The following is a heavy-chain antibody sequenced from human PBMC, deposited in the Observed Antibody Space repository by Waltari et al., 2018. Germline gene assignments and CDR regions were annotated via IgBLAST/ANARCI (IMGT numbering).Heavy chain of an antibody. Sequence: QVQLVQSGAEVKKPGASVKVSCKASGYTFTAYYMHWGRQAPGQSLEWMGIINPGGGSTRYAQKFQGRVTMTRDTSTSTVYMELSSLRFEDTAVYYCAKGGPVTTPDYWGQGTLVTVSS. CDR2: INPGGGST. J-gene: IGHJ4*02. D-gene: IGHD4-17*01. V-gene: IGHV1-46*01. CDR3: AKGGPVTTPDY. CDR1: GYTFTAYY.